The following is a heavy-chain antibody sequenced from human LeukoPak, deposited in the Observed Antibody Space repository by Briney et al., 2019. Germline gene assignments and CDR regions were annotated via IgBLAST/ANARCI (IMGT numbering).Heavy chain of an antibody. Sequence: SQTLSLTCTVPGGSISSGGYYWSWIRQHPGKGLEWIGYIYYSGSTYYNPSLKSRVTISVDTSKNQFSLKLSSVTAADTAVYYCARAYGDYAFGAFDIWGQGTMVTVSS. V-gene: IGHV4-31*03. CDR2: IYYSGST. J-gene: IGHJ3*02. CDR1: GGSISSGGYY. D-gene: IGHD4-17*01. CDR3: ARAYGDYAFGAFDI.